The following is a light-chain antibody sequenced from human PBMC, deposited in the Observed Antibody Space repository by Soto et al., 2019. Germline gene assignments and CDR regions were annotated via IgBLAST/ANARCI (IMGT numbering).Light chain of an antibody. CDR2: GSA. Sequence: EIVLTQSPDTLSLSPGERATLSCTASQRISSTSLAWYQQKPGRAPRLLIYGSASRATGIPDRFTGSGSGTDFTLTINRLEPADFAVYYCQQSGTSPYTFGQGTKLEIK. V-gene: IGKV3-20*01. CDR3: QQSGTSPYT. J-gene: IGKJ2*01. CDR1: QRISSTS.